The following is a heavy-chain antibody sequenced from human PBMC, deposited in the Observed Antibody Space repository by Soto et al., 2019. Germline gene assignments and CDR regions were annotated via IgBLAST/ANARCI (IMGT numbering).Heavy chain of an antibody. V-gene: IGHV1-2*04. CDR3: ARRYGGPSRAFDI. Sequence: QVQLVQSGAEVKKPGASVKVSCKASGYTFTGYYMHWVRQAPGQGLEWMGWINPNSGGTNYAQKCQGWVTRTRDTSISTAYMELSRLRSDDTAVYYCARRYGGPSRAFDIWGQGTMVTVSS. CDR1: GYTFTGYY. CDR2: INPNSGGT. J-gene: IGHJ3*02. D-gene: IGHD4-17*01.